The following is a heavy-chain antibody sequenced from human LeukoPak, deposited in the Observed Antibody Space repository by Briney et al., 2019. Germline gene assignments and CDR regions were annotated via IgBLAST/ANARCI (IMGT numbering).Heavy chain of an antibody. V-gene: IGHV4-39*07. CDR3: ARYYDSSGYYYQHDAFDI. CDR2: IYSSGST. D-gene: IGHD3-22*01. Sequence: SETLSLTCTVSGGSMSSSSYYWGWIRQPPGKGLEWIGSIYSSGSTYYNPSLKSRVTISVDTSKNQFSLKLSSVTAADTAVYYCARYYDSSGYYYQHDAFDIWGQGTMVTVSS. J-gene: IGHJ3*02. CDR1: GGSMSSSSYY.